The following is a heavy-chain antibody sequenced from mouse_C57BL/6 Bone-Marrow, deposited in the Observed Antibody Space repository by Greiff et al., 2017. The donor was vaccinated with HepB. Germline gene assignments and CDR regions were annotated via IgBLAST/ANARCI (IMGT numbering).Heavy chain of an antibody. CDR3: ARADYYGSSFAY. CDR1: GFTFSDFY. Sequence: EVQVVESGGGLVQSGRSLRLSCATSGFTFSDFYMEWVRQAPGKGLEWIAASRNKANDYTTEYSASVKGRFIVSRDTSQSILYLQMNALRAEDTAIYYCARADYYGSSFAYWGQGTLVTVSA. J-gene: IGHJ3*01. CDR2: SRNKANDYTT. D-gene: IGHD1-1*01. V-gene: IGHV7-1*01.